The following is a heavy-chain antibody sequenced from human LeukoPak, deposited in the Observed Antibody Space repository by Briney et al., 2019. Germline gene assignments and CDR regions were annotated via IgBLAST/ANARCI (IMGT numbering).Heavy chain of an antibody. Sequence: PSETLSLTCTVSGGSISSSSYYWGWIRQPPGKGLEWIGSIYYSGSTYYNPSLKSRVTISVDTSKNQFSLKLSSVTAADTAVYYCVRTIVGATTSFDYWGQGTLVTVSS. CDR2: IYYSGST. D-gene: IGHD1-26*01. J-gene: IGHJ4*02. V-gene: IGHV4-39*01. CDR3: VRTIVGATTSFDY. CDR1: GGSISSSSYY.